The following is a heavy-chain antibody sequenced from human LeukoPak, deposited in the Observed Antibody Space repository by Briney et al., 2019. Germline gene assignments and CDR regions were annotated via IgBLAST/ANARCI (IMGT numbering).Heavy chain of an antibody. CDR1: GFIFSSYA. CDR2: ISGSGGNT. CDR3: AKAWALTYLGGVDS. D-gene: IGHD2-21*02. V-gene: IGHV3-23*01. J-gene: IGHJ4*02. Sequence: GGSLRLSCAASGFIFSSYAMTWVRQAPGKGLEWVSAISGSGGNTYYADSVRGRFTISRDNSKNTLYLQMNSLRAEDTAVYYCAKAWALTYLGGVDSWGQGTLVTVSS.